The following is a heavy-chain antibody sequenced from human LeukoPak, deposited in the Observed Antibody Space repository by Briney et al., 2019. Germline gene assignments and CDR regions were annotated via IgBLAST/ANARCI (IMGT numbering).Heavy chain of an antibody. CDR1: GFTFSSYA. V-gene: IGHV3-23*01. CDR3: AKETSMVVRAYFDY. CDR2: IGGSGGST. J-gene: IGHJ4*02. D-gene: IGHD2-15*01. Sequence: PGGSLRLSCAASGFTFSSYAMSWVCQAPGKGLEWVSAIGGSGGSTYYADSVKGRFTISRDNSKNTLYLQMNSLRAEDTAVYYCAKETSMVVRAYFDYWGQGTLSPSLQ.